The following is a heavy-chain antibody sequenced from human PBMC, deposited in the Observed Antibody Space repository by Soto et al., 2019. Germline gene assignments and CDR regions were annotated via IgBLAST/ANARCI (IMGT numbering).Heavy chain of an antibody. CDR3: ARIAVAGFIMIAPFAY. CDR2: ILPTFGTA. CDR1: GGTFSNYA. Sequence: QVQLVQSGAEVKKPGSSVKVSCKASGGTFSNYAISWVRQAPGQGLEWMGGILPTFGTANYAQKFQGRVTITADESTSTAYMELSSLRSEDTAVYYCARIAVAGFIMIAPFAYWGQGTLVTVSS. D-gene: IGHD6-19*01. J-gene: IGHJ4*02. V-gene: IGHV1-69*12.